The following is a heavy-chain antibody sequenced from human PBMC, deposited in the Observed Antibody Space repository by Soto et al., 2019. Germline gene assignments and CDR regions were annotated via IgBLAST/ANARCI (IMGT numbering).Heavy chain of an antibody. V-gene: IGHV3-23*01. D-gene: IGHD3-10*01. Sequence: GGSLRLSCAASGFTFSSYAMSWVRQAPGKGLEWVSAISGSGGSTYYADSVKGRFTISRDNSKNTLYLQMNSLRAEDTAVYYCAKAFYGSGSYPLDYWGQGTLVTVS. CDR1: GFTFSSYA. CDR3: AKAFYGSGSYPLDY. J-gene: IGHJ4*02. CDR2: ISGSGGST.